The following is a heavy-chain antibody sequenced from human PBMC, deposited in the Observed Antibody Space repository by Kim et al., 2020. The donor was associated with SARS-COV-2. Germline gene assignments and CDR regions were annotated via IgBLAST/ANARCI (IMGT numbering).Heavy chain of an antibody. CDR3: AARRKTTRLFDY. V-gene: IGHV4-34*01. CDR1: GGSFSGYY. J-gene: IGHJ4*02. Sequence: SETLSLTCAVYGGSFSGYYWSWIRQPPGKGLEWIGEINHSGSTNYNPSLKSRVTISVDTSKNQFSLKLSSVTAADTAVYYCAARRKTTRLFDYWGQGTLGTVSS. D-gene: IGHD4-4*01. CDR2: INHSGST.